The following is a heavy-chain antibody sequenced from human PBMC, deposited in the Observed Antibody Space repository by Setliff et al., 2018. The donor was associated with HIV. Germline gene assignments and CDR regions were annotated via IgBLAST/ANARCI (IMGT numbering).Heavy chain of an antibody. CDR3: APLVGATGAPSY. CDR2: IGSDGDYI. V-gene: IGHV3-21*06. J-gene: IGHJ4*02. CDR1: DFSLSSFTRHT. Sequence: GESLKISCAASDFSLSSFTRHTMNWVRLVPGKGLEWVSSIGSDGDYIYYADSVKGRFTISRDNAKNSLYLQMDSLRAEDTAVYYCAPLVGATGAPSYWGQGTQVTVS. D-gene: IGHD1-26*01.